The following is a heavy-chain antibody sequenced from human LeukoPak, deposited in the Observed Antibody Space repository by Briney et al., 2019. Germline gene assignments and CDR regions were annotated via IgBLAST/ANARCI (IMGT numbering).Heavy chain of an antibody. Sequence: SETLSLTYTVSGYSISSGYYWGWIRQPPGKGLEWIGSVYHSGSTYYNPSLKSRVTISVDTSKNQFSLKLSSVTAADTAVYYCARVPLGVTDYWGQGTLVTVSS. J-gene: IGHJ4*02. CDR2: VYHSGST. CDR1: GYSISSGYY. CDR3: ARVPLGVTDY. V-gene: IGHV4-38-2*02. D-gene: IGHD4-23*01.